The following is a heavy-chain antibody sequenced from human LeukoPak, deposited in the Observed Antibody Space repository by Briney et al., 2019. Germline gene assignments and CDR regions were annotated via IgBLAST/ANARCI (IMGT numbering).Heavy chain of an antibody. Sequence: GGSLRLSCAASGFTFSSYEMNWVRQAPGKGLEWVSYISSSGSTIYYADSVEGRFTISRDNAKNSLYLQMNSLRAEDTAVYYCARQPRITMIVVEYFQHWGQGTLVTVSS. CDR2: ISSSGSTI. CDR1: GFTFSSYE. CDR3: ARQPRITMIVVEYFQH. V-gene: IGHV3-48*03. D-gene: IGHD3-22*01. J-gene: IGHJ1*01.